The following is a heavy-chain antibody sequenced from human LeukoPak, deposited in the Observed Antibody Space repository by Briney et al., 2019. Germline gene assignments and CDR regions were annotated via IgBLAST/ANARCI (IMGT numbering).Heavy chain of an antibody. CDR2: IRSKAYGGTT. D-gene: IGHD6-19*01. CDR1: GFTFSSSA. J-gene: IGHJ6*03. V-gene: IGHV3-49*04. Sequence: GGSLRLSCAASGFTFSSSAMSWVRQAPGKGLECVAFIRSKAYGGTTEYAASVKGRFTISRDDSKSIAYLQMNSLKTEDTAVYYCARVSGWGAYYYYYMDVWGKGTAVTISS. CDR3: ARVSGWGAYYYYYMDV.